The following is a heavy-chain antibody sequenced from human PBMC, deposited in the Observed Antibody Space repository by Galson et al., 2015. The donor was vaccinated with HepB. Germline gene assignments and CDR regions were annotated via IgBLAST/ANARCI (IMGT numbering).Heavy chain of an antibody. CDR3: ARAPGTYDSSASFLDADQYFFDY. Sequence: TLSLTCAVSGGSISSVNSYWTWIRQHPGEGLEWIGSIYYSGSTYYNPSLKSRVTLSVDTSKNQFSLKLNSVTAADTAVYYCARAPGTYDSSASFLDADQYFFDYWGQGTLVTVSS. J-gene: IGHJ4*02. D-gene: IGHD3-22*01. CDR2: IYYSGST. CDR1: GGSISSVNSY. V-gene: IGHV4-31*11.